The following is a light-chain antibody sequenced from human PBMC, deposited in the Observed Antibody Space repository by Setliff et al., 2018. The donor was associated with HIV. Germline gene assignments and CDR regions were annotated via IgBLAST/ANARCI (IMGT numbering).Light chain of an antibody. CDR1: SSDIGRYDL. CDR2: QAI. CDR3: CSNTGSNTFV. V-gene: IGLV2-23*02. Sequence: QSALTQPASVSGSPGQSITISCTGTSSDIGRYDLVSWYQQYPGKDPKLMIYQAIKRPSGVSNRFFGSKSGNTASLTISGLQAEDEADYHCCSNTGSNTFVFGSGTKVTVL. J-gene: IGLJ1*01.